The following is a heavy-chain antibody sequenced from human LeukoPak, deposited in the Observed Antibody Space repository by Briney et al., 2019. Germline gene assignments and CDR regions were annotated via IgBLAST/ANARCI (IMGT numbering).Heavy chain of an antibody. Sequence: ASVKVSCKASGYPFSRYAMNWVRQAPGQRLEWMGWINPNSGVTNSAQKFQDRLTMTRDTSITTAYLELSRLRSDDTAFYYCARDYFSSAFGRFFDPWGQGTLITVSS. V-gene: IGHV1-2*02. D-gene: IGHD6-19*01. CDR2: INPNSGVT. CDR1: GYPFSRYA. J-gene: IGHJ5*02. CDR3: ARDYFSSAFGRFFDP.